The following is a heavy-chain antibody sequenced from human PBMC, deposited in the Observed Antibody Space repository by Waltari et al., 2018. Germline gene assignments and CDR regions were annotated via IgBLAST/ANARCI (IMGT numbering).Heavy chain of an antibody. D-gene: IGHD6-6*01. CDR3: ARGVEYSTASWLDF. J-gene: IGHJ4*01. CDR1: GGTFNTYA. Sequence: QVQLVQSGAEVKKPGSSVKVSSKASGGTFNTYAINWVRQAPGQGLEWMGGIISMFGEANYAHKFRGRVTITADEPTSTAYMELTSLTSEDTAVYYCARGVEYSTASWLDFWGSGTLVTVSS. CDR2: IISMFGEA. V-gene: IGHV1-69*01.